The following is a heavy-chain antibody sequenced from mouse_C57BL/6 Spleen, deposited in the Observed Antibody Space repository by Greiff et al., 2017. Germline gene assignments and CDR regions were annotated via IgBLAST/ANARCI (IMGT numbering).Heavy chain of an antibody. V-gene: IGHV1-82*01. Sequence: VMLVESGPELVKPGASVKISCKASGYAFSSSWMNWVKQRPGKGLEWIGRIYPGDGDTNYNGKFKGNATLTADKSSSTAYMQLSSLTSEDSAVYFCARRGPTVVATSDFDYWGQGTTLTVSS. CDR2: IYPGDGDT. J-gene: IGHJ2*01. D-gene: IGHD1-1*01. CDR3: ARRGPTVVATSDFDY. CDR1: GYAFSSSW.